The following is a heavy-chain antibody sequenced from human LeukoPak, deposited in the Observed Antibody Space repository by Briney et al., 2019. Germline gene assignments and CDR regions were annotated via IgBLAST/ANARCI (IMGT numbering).Heavy chain of an antibody. CDR1: GYTFTSYD. J-gene: IGHJ6*02. Sequence: ASVKVSCKASGYTFTSYDINWVRQATGQGLEWRGWMNPNSGNTGYAQKFQGRVTMTRNTSISTAYMELSSLRSEDTAVYYCARGLLEDTAMAPDYYGMDVWAQGTRVTVS. CDR2: MNPNSGNT. D-gene: IGHD5-18*01. CDR3: ARGLLEDTAMAPDYYGMDV. V-gene: IGHV1-8*01.